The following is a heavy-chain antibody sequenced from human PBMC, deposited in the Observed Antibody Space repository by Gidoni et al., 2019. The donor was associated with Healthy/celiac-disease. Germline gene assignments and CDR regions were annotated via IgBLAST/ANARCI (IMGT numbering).Heavy chain of an antibody. CDR1: GFTFSRYA. D-gene: IGHD2-2*01. J-gene: IGHJ6*02. V-gene: IGHV3-23*01. CDR3: AKDRRGDCSSTSCYALHYYYGMDV. CDR2: ISGSGGST. Sequence: EVQLLESGGGLVQPGGSLRLSCAASGFTFSRYAMSWVRHAPGKGLEWVSAISGSGGSTYYADSVKGRFTISRDNSKNTLYLQMNSLRAEDTAVYYCAKDRRGDCSSTSCYALHYYYGMDVWGQGTTVTVSS.